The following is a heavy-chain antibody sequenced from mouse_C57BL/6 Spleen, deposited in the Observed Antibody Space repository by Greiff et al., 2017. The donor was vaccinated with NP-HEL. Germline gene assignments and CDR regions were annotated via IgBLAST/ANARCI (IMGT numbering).Heavy chain of an antibody. D-gene: IGHD2-1*01. Sequence: ELTLVESVGGLVKPVGSLTLSCAASGFTFSSYAMSWVRQTPVKRLEWVATISDGGSYPYYPDNVKGRFTISRDNAKNNLYLQMSHLKSEDTAMYYCARDNYEDYFDYWGQGTTLTVSS. CDR2: ISDGGSYP. V-gene: IGHV5-4*01. CDR1: GFTFSSYA. J-gene: IGHJ2*01. CDR3: ARDNYEDYFDY.